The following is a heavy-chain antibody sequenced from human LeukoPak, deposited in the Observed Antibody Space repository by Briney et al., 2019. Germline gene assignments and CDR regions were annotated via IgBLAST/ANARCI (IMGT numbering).Heavy chain of an antibody. J-gene: IGHJ4*02. Sequence: GGSLRLSCEAAGFSFRDYPMGWVRRASGKRLEWVSGISAGADVIFYADPVKGRFTISRDNSKNTLYLQMNSLRAEDSAEYYCAKDKNSDGWSDYWGQGTLVTVSS. D-gene: IGHD3-10*01. CDR2: ISAGADVI. CDR1: GFSFRDYP. CDR3: AKDKNSDGWSDY. V-gene: IGHV3-23*01.